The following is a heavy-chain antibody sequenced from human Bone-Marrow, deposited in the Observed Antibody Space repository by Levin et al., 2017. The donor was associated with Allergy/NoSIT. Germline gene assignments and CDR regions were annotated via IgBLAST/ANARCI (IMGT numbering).Heavy chain of an antibody. V-gene: IGHV1-18*01. CDR1: GYTFTTYG. J-gene: IGHJ6*02. CDR2: VSAYSGNT. Sequence: ASVKVSCKASGYTFTTYGLTWVRQAPGQGLEWMGWVSAYSGNTNYALNFQDRVTMTTDTATNTAYMELTSLRSDDTAIYYCARGHFPYYYYGVDVWGQGTTVVVSS. CDR3: ARGHFPYYYYGVDV.